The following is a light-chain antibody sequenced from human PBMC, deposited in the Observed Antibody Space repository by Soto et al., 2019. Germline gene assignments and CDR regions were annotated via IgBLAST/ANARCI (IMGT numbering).Light chain of an antibody. Sequence: DIPMTQSPSTLSASVGDRVTITCRASQSISSWLAWYQQKPGKAPKLLIYKASSLESGVPSRFIGSGSGTEFTLTISSLQPDDFATYYCQQYNSSPLTFGGGTKVEIK. V-gene: IGKV1-5*03. CDR3: QQYNSSPLT. CDR1: QSISSW. J-gene: IGKJ4*01. CDR2: KAS.